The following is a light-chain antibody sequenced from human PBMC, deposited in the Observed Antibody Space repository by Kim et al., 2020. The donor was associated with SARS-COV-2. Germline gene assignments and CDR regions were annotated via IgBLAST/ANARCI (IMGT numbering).Light chain of an antibody. CDR1: QSVRSSY. CDR2: HAS. V-gene: IGKV3-20*01. CDR3: QQYGSSPNT. J-gene: IGKJ5*01. Sequence: SPGERATLSCRASQSVRSSYLAWYQRKPGQAPRLLIYHASHRATGIPDRFSGSGSGTDFTLTISRLEPEDFAVYYCQQYGSSPNTFGQGTRLEIK.